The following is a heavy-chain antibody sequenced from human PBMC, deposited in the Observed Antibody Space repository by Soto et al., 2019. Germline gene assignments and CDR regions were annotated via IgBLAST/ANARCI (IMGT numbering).Heavy chain of an antibody. Sequence: GXSVKVSCKASVYTFSTYGISWVRQAPGQGLKWMGWIGAYNGDTNYAQKLQGRVTMTTDTSTSTAYMELTSLRSDDTAIYYCARDRGYSPDSFDIWGQGTMVTVSS. J-gene: IGHJ3*02. CDR3: ARDRGYSPDSFDI. V-gene: IGHV1-18*01. CDR1: VYTFSTYG. CDR2: IGAYNGDT. D-gene: IGHD5-18*01.